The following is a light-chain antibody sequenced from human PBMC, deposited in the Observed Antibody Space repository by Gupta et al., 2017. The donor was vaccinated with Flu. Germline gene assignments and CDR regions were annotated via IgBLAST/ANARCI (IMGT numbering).Light chain of an antibody. CDR3: AAWDDSLNGVV. CDR2: RNN. Sequence: QSVLTQPPSASGTPGQRVTISCSGSSSNIGSNTVNWYQQLQGTGKKLLIERNNQRPSGVPDRFSCYKSGTSDFRDIRGLQSEDEADDYGAAWDDSLNGVVFGGGTKLTV. V-gene: IGLV1-44*01. CDR1: SSNIGSNT. J-gene: IGLJ2*01.